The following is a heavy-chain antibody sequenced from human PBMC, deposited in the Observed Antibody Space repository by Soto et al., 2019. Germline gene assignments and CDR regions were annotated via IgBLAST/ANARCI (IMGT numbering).Heavy chain of an antibody. D-gene: IGHD6-13*01. CDR2: IIPIFTTT. J-gene: IGHJ3*02. V-gene: IGHV1-69*12. Sequence: QVHVVQSGAEVKKPGSSVKVSCKASGGTFSNHAINWVRQAPGQGLEWMGRIIPIFTTTNYAQKFQGRVTITADESSITAYMELSSLQHDDTAVYYCAREVAADGTFREDVFDIWGQGTLVTVSS. CDR1: GGTFSNHA. CDR3: AREVAADGTFREDVFDI.